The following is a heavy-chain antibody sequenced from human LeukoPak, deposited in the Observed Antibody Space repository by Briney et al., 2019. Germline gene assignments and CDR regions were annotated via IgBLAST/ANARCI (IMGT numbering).Heavy chain of an antibody. CDR2: IIPIFGTA. J-gene: IGHJ4*02. V-gene: IGHV1-69*13. Sequence: ASVKVSCKASGGTFSSYAISWVRQAPGQGLEWMGGIIPIFGTANYAQKFQGRVTITADESTSTAYMELSSLRSEDTAVYYCARGDSSGYHSYFDYWGQGTLVTVSS. CDR3: ARGDSSGYHSYFDY. D-gene: IGHD3-22*01. CDR1: GGTFSSYA.